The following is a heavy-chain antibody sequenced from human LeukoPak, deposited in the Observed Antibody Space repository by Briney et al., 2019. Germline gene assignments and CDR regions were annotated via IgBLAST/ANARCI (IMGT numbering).Heavy chain of an antibody. D-gene: IGHD6-13*01. CDR3: ARGLIAASNTGPFDP. J-gene: IGHJ5*02. Sequence: SETLSLTCTVSGGSISGYYWNWIRQSPGKGMERIGYIYYTGITSYNPSLRSRVTMSVDTSNKEFSLKLDSVTAADAAVYFCARGLIAASNTGPFDPWGQGTLVSVSS. V-gene: IGHV4-59*01. CDR1: GGSISGYY. CDR2: IYYTGIT.